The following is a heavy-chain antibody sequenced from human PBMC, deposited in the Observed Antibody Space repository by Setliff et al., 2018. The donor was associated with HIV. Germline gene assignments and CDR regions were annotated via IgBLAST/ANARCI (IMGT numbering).Heavy chain of an antibody. D-gene: IGHD3-16*02. Sequence: PSETLSLTCTLSGGSMSSYYLTWIRQPPGKGLEWIGYVYTSEISNYNSSLRSRVVISLDTSKNQFSLKLGSVTAADTAVYYCARVPPLKAFGGVISLYYFDYWGQGTLVTVSS. J-gene: IGHJ4*02. CDR2: VYTSEIS. CDR1: GGSMSSYY. CDR3: ARVPPLKAFGGVISLYYFDY. V-gene: IGHV4-4*08.